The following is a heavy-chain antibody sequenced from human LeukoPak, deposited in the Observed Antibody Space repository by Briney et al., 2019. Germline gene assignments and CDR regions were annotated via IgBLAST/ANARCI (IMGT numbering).Heavy chain of an antibody. CDR3: ARASGTEYDY. J-gene: IGHJ4*02. Sequence: SETLSLTCAVSGGSISSSNWWSWVRQPPGKGLEWIGEIYHSGSTNYNPSLRSRVTMSVDMSKNQFSLKLSSVTAADTAVYYCARASGTEYDYWGQGTLVTVSS. CDR2: IYHSGST. V-gene: IGHV4-4*02. D-gene: IGHD3/OR15-3a*01. CDR1: GGSISSSNW.